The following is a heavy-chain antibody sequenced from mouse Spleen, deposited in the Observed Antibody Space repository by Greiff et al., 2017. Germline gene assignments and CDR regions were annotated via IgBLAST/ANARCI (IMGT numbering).Heavy chain of an antibody. D-gene: IGHD1-1*01. J-gene: IGHJ3*01. CDR1: GYTFTDYE. CDR3: TSDYYGSSFFAY. V-gene: IGHV1-15*01. Sequence: QVQLQQSGAELVRPGASVTLSCKASGYTFTDYEMHWVKQTPVHGLEWIGAIDPETGGTAYNQKFKGKAILTADKSSSTAYMELRSLTSEDSAVYYCTSDYYGSSFFAYWGQGTLVTVSA. CDR2: IDPETGGT.